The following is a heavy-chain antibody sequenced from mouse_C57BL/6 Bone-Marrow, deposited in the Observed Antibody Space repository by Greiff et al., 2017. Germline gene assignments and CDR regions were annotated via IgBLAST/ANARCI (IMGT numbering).Heavy chain of an antibody. CDR3: ARNPDCYCKAMDY. CDR2: IYPGSGNT. CDR1: GYTFTDYY. D-gene: IGHD1-1*01. V-gene: IGHV1-76*01. J-gene: IGHJ4*01. Sequence: QVQLQQSGAELVRPGASVKLSCKASGYTFTDYYINWVQQRPGQGLEWIARIYPGSGNTYYHEKVKGKATLTAEKSSSTAYMQLSSLTSEDSAVYFCARNPDCYCKAMDYWGQGTSVTVSS.